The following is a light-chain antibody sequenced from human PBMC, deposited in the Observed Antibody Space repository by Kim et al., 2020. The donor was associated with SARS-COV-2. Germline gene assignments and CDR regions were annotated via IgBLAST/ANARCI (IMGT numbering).Light chain of an antibody. CDR3: QHYNNWPYT. V-gene: IGKV3-15*01. CDR1: HSVNRA. J-gene: IGKJ2*01. CDR2: DAS. Sequence: SVSPGERATLSCRASHSVNRAFAWYQQKPGHAPSLLIYDASTRAAGIPARFSGSGSGTEFTLTISSLQSEDFAVYYCQHYNNWPYTFGQGTKLEI.